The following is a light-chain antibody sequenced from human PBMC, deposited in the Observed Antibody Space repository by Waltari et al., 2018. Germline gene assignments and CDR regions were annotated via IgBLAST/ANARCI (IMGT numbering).Light chain of an antibody. CDR3: AAWDDSLSPNVV. CDR2: RNN. Sequence: QSVLTQAPSVSGTPGQRVTVSCSGSSSNIGSKYVYWYQQLPGTAPKLLLYRNNRGPEGGPERFCGSESGTSASRAMSGLRAEDEADYYCAAWDDSLSPNVVFGGGTKLTVL. V-gene: IGLV1-47*01. CDR1: SSNIGSKY. J-gene: IGLJ2*01.